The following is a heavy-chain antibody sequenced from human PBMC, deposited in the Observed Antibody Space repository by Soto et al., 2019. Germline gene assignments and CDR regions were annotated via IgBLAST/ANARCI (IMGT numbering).Heavy chain of an antibody. CDR2: MSPNSGAT. Sequence: QVQLVQSGAEVTKPGASVKVSCKASGYTFTSYDINWVRQATGQGLEWMGWMSPNSGATGYAQKFQGRVTMTRDTSTSTAHTELINLRAEYTAVYYRAGGGGAGLDVWVQGSTLIVSS. J-gene: IGHJ6*02. V-gene: IGHV1-8*01. D-gene: IGHD1-1*01. CDR1: GYTFTSYD. CDR3: AGGGGAGLDV.